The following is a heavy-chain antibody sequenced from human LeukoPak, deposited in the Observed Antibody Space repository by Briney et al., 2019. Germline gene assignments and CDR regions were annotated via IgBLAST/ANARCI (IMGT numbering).Heavy chain of an antibody. J-gene: IGHJ4*02. D-gene: IGHD3-9*01. CDR2: IIPIFGTA. V-gene: IGHV1-69*13. CDR1: GYTFTSYY. CDR3: ARGCRYFDWLLSPFDY. Sequence: SVKVSCKTSGYTFTSYYMHWVRQAPGQGLEWMGGIIPIFGTANYAQKFQGRVTITADESTSTAYMELSSLRSEDTAVYYCARGCRYFDWLLSPFDYWGQGTLVTVSS.